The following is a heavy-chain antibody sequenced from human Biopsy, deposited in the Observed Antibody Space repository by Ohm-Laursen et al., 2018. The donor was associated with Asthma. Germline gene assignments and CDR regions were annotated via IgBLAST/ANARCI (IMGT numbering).Heavy chain of an antibody. V-gene: IGHV1-69*13. J-gene: IGHJ4*02. CDR1: GGTFNTYV. Sequence: SVKVSCNSLGGTFNTYVIGWVRQAPGQGLEWMGGINSVFGTTTYPQKFQDRVTITSDDPTSTVYMELSSLRSEDTAVYYCARKAGSCISRTCYSLDFWGQGTLVTVSS. D-gene: IGHD2-2*01. CDR2: INSVFGTT. CDR3: ARKAGSCISRTCYSLDF.